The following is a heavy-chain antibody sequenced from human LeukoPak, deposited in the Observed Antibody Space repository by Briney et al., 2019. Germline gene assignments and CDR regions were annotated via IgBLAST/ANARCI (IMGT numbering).Heavy chain of an antibody. D-gene: IGHD5-24*01. CDR1: GFTFSSYG. V-gene: IGHV3-30*18. J-gene: IGHJ4*02. CDR2: ISYDGSNK. Sequence: GGSLRLSCAASGFTFSSYGMHWVRQAPGKGLEWVAVISYDGSNKYYADSVKGRFTISRDNSKNTLYLQMNSLRAEDTAVYYCAKDMGDGYNPGRFDYWGQGTLVTVSS. CDR3: AKDMGDGYNPGRFDY.